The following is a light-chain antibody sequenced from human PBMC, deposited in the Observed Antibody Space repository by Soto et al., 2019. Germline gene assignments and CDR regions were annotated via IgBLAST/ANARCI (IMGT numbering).Light chain of an antibody. CDR1: SSNIGSNT. Sequence: QSVLTQSPSASGTPGQRVSISCSGSSSNIGSNTVSWYQHVPGTAPKLLIYSNDQRPSAVPGRFSGSKSGSSASLAISGLQSEDEADYYCSSYTSSSVVFGGGTKLTVL. J-gene: IGLJ2*01. CDR3: SSYTSSSVV. CDR2: SND. V-gene: IGLV1-44*01.